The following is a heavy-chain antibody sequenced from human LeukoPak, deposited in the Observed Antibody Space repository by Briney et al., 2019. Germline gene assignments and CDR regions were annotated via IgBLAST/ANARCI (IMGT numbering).Heavy chain of an antibody. D-gene: IGHD2-2*01. CDR3: ARERRPYCSSTSCYSMFVDY. CDR1: GGSISSYY. Sequence: PSETLSLTCTVSGGSISSYYWSWIRQPPGKGPEWIGYIYYSGSTNYNPSLKSRVTISVDTSKNQFSLKLSSVTAADTAVYYCARERRPYCSSTSCYSMFVDYWGQGTLVTVSS. CDR2: IYYSGST. V-gene: IGHV4-59*01. J-gene: IGHJ4*02.